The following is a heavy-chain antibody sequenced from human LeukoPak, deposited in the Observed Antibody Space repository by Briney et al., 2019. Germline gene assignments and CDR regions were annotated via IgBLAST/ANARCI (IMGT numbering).Heavy chain of an antibody. CDR3: AGGPPGEWNGFIDAFDI. CDR1: GFTFSSYS. J-gene: IGHJ3*02. D-gene: IGHD3-3*01. V-gene: IGHV3-48*01. CDR2: ISSSSSTI. Sequence: PGGSLRLSCAASGFTFSSYSMNWVRQAPGKGLEWVSYISSSSSTIYYADSVKGRFTISRDNAKNSLYLQMNSLRAEDTAVYYCAGGPPGEWNGFIDAFDIWGQRTMVTV.